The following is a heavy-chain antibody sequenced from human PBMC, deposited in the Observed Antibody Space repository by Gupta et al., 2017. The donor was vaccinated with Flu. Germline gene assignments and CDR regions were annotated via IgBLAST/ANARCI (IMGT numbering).Heavy chain of an antibody. CDR1: SGSFSSGGYY. Sequence: QDQLQESGPRLVKASQTLSLICTVPSGSFSSGGYYCSWVRQHPGKGLDWIGNIYYSGTTYYNPSLRSRVSISVDRSMNQFSLQLRSVTVADTAVYFCARRNQYLSSAGYVTDVWGQGTTVTVSS. D-gene: IGHD3-16*01. CDR3: ARRNQYLSSAGYVTDV. J-gene: IGHJ6*02. V-gene: IGHV4-31*03. CDR2: IYYSGTT.